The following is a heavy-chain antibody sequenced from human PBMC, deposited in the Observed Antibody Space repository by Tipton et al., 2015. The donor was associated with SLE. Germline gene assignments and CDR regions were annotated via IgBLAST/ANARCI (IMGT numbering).Heavy chain of an antibody. CDR2: IKEDGSEK. D-gene: IGHD3-3*01. CDR3: ARETIFGENFRYYNYMDV. Sequence: SLRLSCAASGFTFSDYWMGWVRQAPGKGLEWVANIKEDGSEKYDVDSVKGRFTVSRDNVKKLLYLQMNSLRVEDTAVYYCARETIFGENFRYYNYMDVWGKGTKVNVSS. J-gene: IGHJ6*03. V-gene: IGHV3-7*01. CDR1: GFTFSDYW.